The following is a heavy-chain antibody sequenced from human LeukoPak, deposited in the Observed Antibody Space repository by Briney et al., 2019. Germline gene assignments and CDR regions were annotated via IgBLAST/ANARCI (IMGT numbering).Heavy chain of an antibody. J-gene: IGHJ3*02. D-gene: IGHD2-21*02. CDR3: ARGPRLSLPDI. V-gene: IGHV3-30-3*01. CDR1: GFTFSSYA. CDR2: ISYDGSNK. Sequence: GGSLRLSCAASGFTFSSYAMHWVRQAPGKGLEWVAVISYDGSNKYYADSVKGRFTISRDNSKNTLYLQMNSLRAEDTAVYYCARGPRLSLPDIWGQGTMVTVSS.